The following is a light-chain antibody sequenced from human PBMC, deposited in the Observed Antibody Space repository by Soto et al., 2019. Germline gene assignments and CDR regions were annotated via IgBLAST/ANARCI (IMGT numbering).Light chain of an antibody. CDR2: AAS. V-gene: IGKV1-9*01. CDR3: QQLNSYPIT. CDR1: QGISSY. Sequence: DIQLTQSPSFLSASVGDRVTITCRASQGISSYLAWYQQKPGKAPKLLIYAASTSQSGVPSRFSGSGSGTEFTLTISSLQPEDCATYCCQQLNSYPITFGQGTRLEIK. J-gene: IGKJ5*01.